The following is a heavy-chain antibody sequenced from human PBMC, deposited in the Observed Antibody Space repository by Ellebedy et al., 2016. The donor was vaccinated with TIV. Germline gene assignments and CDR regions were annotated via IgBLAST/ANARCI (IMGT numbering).Heavy chain of an antibody. Sequence: MPSETLSLTCPVSGGSITTTYWSWIRQPPGKGLEWIGYIYYRGSTNYNPTLKSRVTISVATSKNQFSLKLSSVTAADTAVYYCAGQNHREWQYYFDYWGQGTLVTVSS. CDR2: IYYRGST. V-gene: IGHV4-59*08. CDR3: AGQNHREWQYYFDY. D-gene: IGHD3-3*01. J-gene: IGHJ4*02. CDR1: GGSITTTY.